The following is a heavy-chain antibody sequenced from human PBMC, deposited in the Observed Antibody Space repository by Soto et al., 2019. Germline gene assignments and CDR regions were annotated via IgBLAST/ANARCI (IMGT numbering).Heavy chain of an antibody. CDR1: GYTFTSYD. Sequence: GASVKVSCKASGYTFTSYDINWVRQATGQGLEWMGWMNPNSGNTGYAQKFQGRVTMTRNTSISTAYMELSSLRSDDTAVYYCARLYCSGGSCYSGGYYYYYYMDVWGKGTTVT. V-gene: IGHV1-8*01. J-gene: IGHJ6*03. CDR3: ARLYCSGGSCYSGGYYYYYYMDV. CDR2: MNPNSGNT. D-gene: IGHD2-15*01.